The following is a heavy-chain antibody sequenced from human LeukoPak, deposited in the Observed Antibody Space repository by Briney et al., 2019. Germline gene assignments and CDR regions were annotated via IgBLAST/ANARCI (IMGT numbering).Heavy chain of an antibody. D-gene: IGHD2-15*01. CDR2: IRGSGDNT. CDR3: AKVNDCSGGSCYSSPPFDY. J-gene: IGHJ4*02. CDR1: GFTFSNYA. V-gene: IGHV3-23*01. Sequence: GGSLRLSCAASGFTFSNYAMSWVRQAPGKGLEWVSAIRGSGDNTYYAASVKGRLTISRDNSKNTLYLQMNSLRAEDTAVYYCAKVNDCSGGSCYSSPPFDYWGQGTLVTVSS.